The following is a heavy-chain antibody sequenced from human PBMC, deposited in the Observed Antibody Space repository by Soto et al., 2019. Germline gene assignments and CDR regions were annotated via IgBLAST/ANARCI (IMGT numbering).Heavy chain of an antibody. Sequence: ASVKVSCKASGYTFTGNDMHWVRQAPGQGLEWMGWINPTTGDTKYAQKFQGGVTMTCDTAISTAYMELRRLRSDDTAIYFCARGDCSSIGCLHYFDDWGQGTRVTVSS. V-gene: IGHV1-2*02. CDR1: GYTFTGND. J-gene: IGHJ4*02. CDR3: ARGDCSSIGCLHYFDD. CDR2: INPTTGDT. D-gene: IGHD2-2*01.